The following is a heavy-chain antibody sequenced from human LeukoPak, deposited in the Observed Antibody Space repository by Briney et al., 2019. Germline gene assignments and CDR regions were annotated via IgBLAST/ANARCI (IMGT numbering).Heavy chain of an antibody. Sequence: SETLSLTCAVYGGSFSGYYWSWIRQPPGKGLEWIGEINHSGSTNYNPSLKSRVTISVDTSKNQFSLKLSSVTAADTAVYYCARANYDFWSGYPYYYYGMDVWGQGTTVTVSS. CDR3: ARANYDFWSGYPYYYYGMDV. CDR2: INHSGST. J-gene: IGHJ6*02. CDR1: GGSFSGYY. D-gene: IGHD3-3*01. V-gene: IGHV4-34*01.